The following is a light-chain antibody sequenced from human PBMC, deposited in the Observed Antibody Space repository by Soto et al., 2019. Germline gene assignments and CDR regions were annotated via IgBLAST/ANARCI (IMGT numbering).Light chain of an antibody. CDR1: KLGDKY. CDR3: QAWDSSTAV. V-gene: IGLV3-1*01. CDR2: QDT. Sequence: SYELTQPPSVSVSPGQTASITCSGDKLGDKYACWYQQKPGQSPVLVIYQDTKRPSGIPERFSGSNSGNTATLTISGTQAMDEADYYCQAWDSSTAVFGGGTKVTVL. J-gene: IGLJ2*01.